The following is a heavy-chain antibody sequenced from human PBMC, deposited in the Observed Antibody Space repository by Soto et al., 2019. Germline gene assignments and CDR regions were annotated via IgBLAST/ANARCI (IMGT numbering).Heavy chain of an antibody. D-gene: IGHD3-16*01. CDR1: GYSFTRYA. V-gene: IGHV1-3*01. CDR2: INAGNGNT. J-gene: IGHJ6*02. Sequence: QVQLVQTGAEVKKPGASVKVSCKASGYSFTRYAMHWVRQAPGQRLEWMGWINAGNGNTKYSQKFQGRVTITRDTSASTAYMELSSLRSEDTVVYYCARGGLALMDVWGQGTTVTVSS. CDR3: ARGGLALMDV.